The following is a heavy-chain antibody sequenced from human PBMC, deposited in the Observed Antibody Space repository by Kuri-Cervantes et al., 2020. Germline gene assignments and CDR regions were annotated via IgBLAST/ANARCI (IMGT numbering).Heavy chain of an antibody. Sequence: ASVKVSCKASGYTFTGYYMHWVRQAPGQGLEWMGWINPNSGGTNYAQKFQGRVTMTRDTSISTAYMELSTLRSEDTAVYYCAKRGYSYGELDYWGQGTLVTVSS. CDR3: AKRGYSYGELDY. J-gene: IGHJ4*02. CDR1: GYTFTGYY. V-gene: IGHV1-2*02. CDR2: INPNSGGT. D-gene: IGHD5-18*01.